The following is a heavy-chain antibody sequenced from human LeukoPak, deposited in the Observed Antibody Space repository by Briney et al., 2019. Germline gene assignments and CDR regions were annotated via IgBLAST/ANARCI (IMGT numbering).Heavy chain of an antibody. V-gene: IGHV4-39*01. Sequence: SETLSLTCTVYGGSISSSSYYWGWIRQPPGKGLEWIGSIYYSGRTYYNPSLKSRVTISVDTSKNQFSLKLSSVTAADTAVYYCARHRGVYSSGWYSYFDYWGQGTLVTVSS. D-gene: IGHD6-19*01. CDR3: ARHRGVYSSGWYSYFDY. J-gene: IGHJ4*02. CDR2: IYYSGRT. CDR1: GGSISSSSYY.